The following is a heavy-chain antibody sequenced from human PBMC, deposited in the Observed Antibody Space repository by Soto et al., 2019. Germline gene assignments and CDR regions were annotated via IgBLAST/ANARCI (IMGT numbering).Heavy chain of an antibody. CDR2: ISSSSSYI. V-gene: IGHV3-21*01. CDR3: ARDLRGTYNWNDEGFDY. CDR1: GFTFSSYS. J-gene: IGHJ4*02. D-gene: IGHD1-20*01. Sequence: EVQLVESGGGLVKPGGSLRLSCAASGFTFSSYSMNWVRQAPGKGLEWVSSISSSSSYIYYADSVKGRFTISRDNAKNSLYLQMNSLRAEDTAVYYCARDLRGTYNWNDEGFDYWGQGTLVTVSS.